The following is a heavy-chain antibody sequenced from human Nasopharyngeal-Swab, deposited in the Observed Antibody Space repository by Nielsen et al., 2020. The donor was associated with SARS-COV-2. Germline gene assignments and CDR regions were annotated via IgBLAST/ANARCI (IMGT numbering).Heavy chain of an antibody. V-gene: IGHV1-46*01. J-gene: IGHJ4*02. CDR3: ARPTSPYYFDY. Sequence: ASVKVSCKASGYTFISYYMHWVRQPPGQGLEWMGIINPSGGSTSYAQKFQGRVTMTRDTSTSTVYMELSSVRSEDTAVYYCARPTSPYYFDYWGQGTLVTVSS. CDR2: INPSGGST. CDR1: GYTFISYY.